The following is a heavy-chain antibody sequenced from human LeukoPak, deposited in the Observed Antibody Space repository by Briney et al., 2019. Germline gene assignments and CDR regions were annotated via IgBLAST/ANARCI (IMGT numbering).Heavy chain of an antibody. CDR3: ARLSRMNYYDSSGYYGY. CDR1: AYTFTSYG. D-gene: IGHD3-22*01. J-gene: IGHJ4*02. Sequence: GASVKVSCKASAYTFTSYGISWVRQAPGQGLEWMGWISAYNGNTNYAQKLQGRVTMTTDTSTSTAYMELRSLRSDDTAVYYCARLSRMNYYDSSGYYGYWGQGNLVTVSS. V-gene: IGHV1-18*01. CDR2: ISAYNGNT.